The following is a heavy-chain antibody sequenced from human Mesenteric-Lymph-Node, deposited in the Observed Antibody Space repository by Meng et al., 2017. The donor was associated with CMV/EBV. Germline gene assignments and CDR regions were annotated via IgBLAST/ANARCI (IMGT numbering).Heavy chain of an antibody. Sequence: GESLKISCAASGFTFSSYWMSWVRQAPGKGLEWVANIKQDGSEKYYVDSVKGRFTISRDNAKNSLYLQMNSLRAEDTAVYYCARDRGDGQQLAKFDYWGQGTLVTVSS. CDR1: GFTFSSYW. CDR2: IKQDGSEK. J-gene: IGHJ4*02. D-gene: IGHD6-13*01. V-gene: IGHV3-7*01. CDR3: ARDRGDGQQLAKFDY.